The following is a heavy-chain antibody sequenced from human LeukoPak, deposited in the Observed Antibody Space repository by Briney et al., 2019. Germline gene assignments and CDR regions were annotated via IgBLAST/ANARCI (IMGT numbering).Heavy chain of an antibody. J-gene: IGHJ6*03. Sequence: SLKVSCKASGASFSSYAISWVRQAPGQGLEWMGRIIPIFGTPNYAQRFQGRVTITADIVTSTAYMEVNNLTSEDTAVYFCAKQGALRQDYYMDVWGNGTTVTVSS. CDR3: AKQGALRQDYYMDV. CDR2: IIPIFGTP. V-gene: IGHV1-69*06. CDR1: GASFSSYA.